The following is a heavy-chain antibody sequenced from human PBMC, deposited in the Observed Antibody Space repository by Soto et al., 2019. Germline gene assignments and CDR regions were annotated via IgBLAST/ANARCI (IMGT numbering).Heavy chain of an antibody. V-gene: IGHV3-33*01. CDR3: ARDQVGAIQYYFDY. J-gene: IGHJ4*02. CDR2: IWYDGSNK. Sequence: QVQLVESGGGVVQPGRSLRLSCAASGFTFSSYGMHWVRQAPGKGLEWVAVIWYDGSNKYYAASVKGRFTISRNNSKNALYLQMNSLRAEDTAVYYCARDQVGAIQYYFDYWGQGTLVTVSS. D-gene: IGHD1-26*01. CDR1: GFTFSSYG.